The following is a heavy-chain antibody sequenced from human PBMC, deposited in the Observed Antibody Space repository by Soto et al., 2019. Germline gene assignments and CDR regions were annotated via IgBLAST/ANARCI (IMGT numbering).Heavy chain of an antibody. CDR3: ARSLGGSPTDAFDI. CDR1: GYSFTSYW. D-gene: IGHD1-26*01. V-gene: IGHV5-10-1*01. Sequence: GGTLKISCQGFGYSFTSYWISGGGQMPGKGQGGMGGVDPSASYTNYSPSFQGHVTISADKSISTAYLQWSSLKASDTAMYYCARSLGGSPTDAFDIWGQGTMVTVSS. J-gene: IGHJ3*02. CDR2: VDPSASYT.